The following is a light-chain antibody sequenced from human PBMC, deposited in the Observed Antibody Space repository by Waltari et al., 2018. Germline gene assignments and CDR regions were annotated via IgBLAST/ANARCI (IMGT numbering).Light chain of an antibody. CDR1: ISNVGSND. CDR3: GTYEDSLGGHL. Sequence: QSVMTQPPSVSGTPGQRVTISCSGSISNVGSNDVTWYQYLPGTASKLLIFSDNKRPSGVPDRVSGSNSGTSASLAIIGLQSEDEAYYYCGTYEDSLGGHLFGGGTKLTVL. CDR2: SDN. J-gene: IGLJ2*01. V-gene: IGLV1-44*01.